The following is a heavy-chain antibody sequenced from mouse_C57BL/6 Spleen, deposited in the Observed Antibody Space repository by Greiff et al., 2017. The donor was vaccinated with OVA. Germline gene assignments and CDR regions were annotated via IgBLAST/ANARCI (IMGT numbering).Heavy chain of an antibody. D-gene: IGHD4-1*01. CDR1: GYTFTDYE. Sequence: QVQLKQSGAELVRPGASVTLSCKASGYTFTDYEMHWVKQRPGQGLEWIARIYPGSGNTYYNEKFKGKATLTAEKSSSTAYMQLSSLTSEDSAVYFCARWRDLGPLAMDYWGQGTSVTVSS. CDR2: IYPGSGNT. V-gene: IGHV1-76*01. J-gene: IGHJ4*01. CDR3: ARWRDLGPLAMDY.